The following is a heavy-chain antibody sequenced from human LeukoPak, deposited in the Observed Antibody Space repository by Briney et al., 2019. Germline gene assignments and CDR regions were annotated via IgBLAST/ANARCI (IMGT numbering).Heavy chain of an antibody. J-gene: IGHJ4*02. CDR3: AREDDWNYEDY. D-gene: IGHD1-7*01. Sequence: GGSLRLSCRVSGFTFSSYWMSWVRQAPGKGLEWVANIKQDGSEKYYVNSVKGRFTISRDNAKNSLYLQMNSLRAEDTAIYYCAREDDWNYEDYWGQGTLVTVSS. CDR2: IKQDGSEK. CDR1: GFTFSSYW. V-gene: IGHV3-7*01.